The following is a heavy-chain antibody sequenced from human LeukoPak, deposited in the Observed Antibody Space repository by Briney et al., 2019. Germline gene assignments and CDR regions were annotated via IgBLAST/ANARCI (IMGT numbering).Heavy chain of an antibody. CDR3: ARDGYQPRPYDY. J-gene: IGHJ4*02. V-gene: IGHV1-2*02. CDR2: INPNSGGT. Sequence: ASVKVSCKASGYTFTSYDIKWVRQAPGQGLEWMGWINPNSGGTKYAQKFQGRVTMTRDTSISTAYMELSRLRSDDTAVYYCARDGYQPRPYDYWGQGTLVTVSS. D-gene: IGHD2-2*01. CDR1: GYTFTSYD.